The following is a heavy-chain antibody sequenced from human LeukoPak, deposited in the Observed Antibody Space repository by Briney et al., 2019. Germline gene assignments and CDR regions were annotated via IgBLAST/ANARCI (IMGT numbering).Heavy chain of an antibody. J-gene: IGHJ4*02. Sequence: GGSLRLSCAASGFTFSSYSMNWVRQAPGKGLEWVSYISSSSSTIYYADSVKGRFTISRDNAKNSLYLQMNSLRAEDKAVYYCARDLGNYDILTGYYIGLYFDYWGQGTLVTVSS. CDR3: ARDLGNYDILTGYYIGLYFDY. CDR1: GFTFSSYS. V-gene: IGHV3-48*01. D-gene: IGHD3-9*01. CDR2: ISSSSSTI.